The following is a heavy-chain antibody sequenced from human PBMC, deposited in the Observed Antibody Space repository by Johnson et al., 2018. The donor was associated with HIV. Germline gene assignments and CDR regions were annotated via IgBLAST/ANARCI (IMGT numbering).Heavy chain of an antibody. CDR3: ARDSALSTQWLVRSGAFDI. V-gene: IGHV3-23*04. J-gene: IGHJ3*02. D-gene: IGHD6-19*01. Sequence: QLVESGGGLVQPGGSLRLSCAASGFTFSSYAMSWVRQAPGKGLEWVSAISGSGGSTYYADSREGRFTISRDNAKNSLYLQMNSLRAEDTAVYYCARDSALSTQWLVRSGAFDIWGQGTMVTVSS. CDR2: ISGSGGST. CDR1: GFTFSSYA.